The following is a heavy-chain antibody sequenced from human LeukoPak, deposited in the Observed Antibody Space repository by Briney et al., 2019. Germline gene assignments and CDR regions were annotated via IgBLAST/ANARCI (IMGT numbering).Heavy chain of an antibody. Sequence: GGSLRLSCAASGFTFSSYWMSWVRQAPGKGLEWVANIKQDGSEKYYVDSVKGRFTIFRDNAKNSLYLQMNSLRAEDTAVYYCARRSITMIVVVTTSYDYWGQGTLVTVSS. D-gene: IGHD3-22*01. J-gene: IGHJ4*02. V-gene: IGHV3-7*01. CDR2: IKQDGSEK. CDR1: GFTFSSYW. CDR3: ARRSITMIVVVTTSYDY.